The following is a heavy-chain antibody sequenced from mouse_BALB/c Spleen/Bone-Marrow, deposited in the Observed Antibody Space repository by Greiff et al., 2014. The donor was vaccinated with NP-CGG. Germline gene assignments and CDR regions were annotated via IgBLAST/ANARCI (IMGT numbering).Heavy chain of an antibody. CDR1: GYTFTSSW. CDR3: ARHQRYAYYFDY. V-gene: IGHV1S130*01. D-gene: IGHD2-14*01. CDR2: IYPNSGNT. J-gene: IGHJ2*01. Sequence: QVQLQQSGSVLVRPGASVKLSCKASGYTFTSSWMHWARQRPGQGLEWIGEIYPNSGNTNYNEKFKGKATLTVDTSSSTAYVDLSSLTAEDSAVYYCARHQRYAYYFDYWGQGTALTVSS.